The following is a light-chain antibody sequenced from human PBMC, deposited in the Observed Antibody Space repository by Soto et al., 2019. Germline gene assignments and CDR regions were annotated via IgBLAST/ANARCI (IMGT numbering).Light chain of an antibody. J-gene: IGLJ1*01. V-gene: IGLV2-14*01. CDR2: DLT. Sequence: QSALTQPASVSGSPGQSITISCTGTSSDVGGYKYVSWYQQHPDKAPKLIIYDLTNRTEVISNRISDSKSGNTASLTISGLHAVVEGDYYCSSYTRGSSYVFGTGTKLTVL. CDR1: SSDVGGYKY. CDR3: SSYTRGSSYV.